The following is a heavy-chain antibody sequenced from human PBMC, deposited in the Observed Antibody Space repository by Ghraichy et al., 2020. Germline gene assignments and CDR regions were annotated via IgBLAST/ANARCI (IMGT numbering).Heavy chain of an antibody. J-gene: IGHJ4*02. D-gene: IGHD6-19*01. CDR3: VRAGIAVAGSFFDY. V-gene: IGHV6-1*01. CDR1: GDSVSSNSAA. CDR2: TFYRSKWYN. Sequence: SQTLSLTCVISGDSVSSNSAAWNWIRQSPSRGLEWLGRTFYRSKWYNDYAVSVKSRITINPDTSKNQFSLQLNSVTPEDTAVYYCVRAGIAVAGSFFDYWGQGTLVTVSS.